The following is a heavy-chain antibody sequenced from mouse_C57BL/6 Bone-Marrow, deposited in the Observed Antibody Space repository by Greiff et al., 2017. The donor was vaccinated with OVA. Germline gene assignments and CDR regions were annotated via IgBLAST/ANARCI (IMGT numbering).Heavy chain of an antibody. CDR2: ISNGGGST. J-gene: IGHJ2*01. V-gene: IGHV5-12*01. CDR1: GFTFSDYY. Sequence: EVKVVESGGGLVQPGGSLKLSCAASGFTFSDYYMYWVRQTPEKRLEWVAYISNGGGSTYYPDTVKGRFTISRDNAKNTLYLQMSRLKSEDTAMYYCARQGNWAYYFDYWGQGTTLTVSS. CDR3: ARQGNWAYYFDY. D-gene: IGHD4-1*01.